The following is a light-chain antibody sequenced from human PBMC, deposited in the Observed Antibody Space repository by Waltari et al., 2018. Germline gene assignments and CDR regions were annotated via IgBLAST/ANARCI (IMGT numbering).Light chain of an antibody. Sequence: DIQMTQSPSSLSASVGGRVTITCRASQDITNSLAWFKQRPGKAPKSLIYRESNLHTGVPSKCSAGGSGTNFTLTISSLQPDDFATYYCLQYSTYPLSFGPGTTVDIK. J-gene: IGKJ3*01. CDR3: LQYSTYPLS. CDR2: RES. V-gene: IGKV1-16*02. CDR1: QDITNS.